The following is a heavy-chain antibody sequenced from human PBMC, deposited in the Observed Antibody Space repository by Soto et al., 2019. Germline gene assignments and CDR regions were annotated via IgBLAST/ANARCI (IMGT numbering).Heavy chain of an antibody. D-gene: IGHD3-22*01. CDR1: GFTFSSYG. J-gene: IGHJ3*02. CDR2: ISYDGSNK. V-gene: IGHV3-30*18. CDR3: AKEHSSSGYFNDDAFYI. Sequence: GGSLRLSCAASGFTFSSYGMHWVRQAPGKGLEWVAVISYDGSNKYYADSVKGRFTISRDNSKNTLYLQMNSLRAEDTAVYYCAKEHSSSGYFNDDAFYIWGQGTLVTVSS.